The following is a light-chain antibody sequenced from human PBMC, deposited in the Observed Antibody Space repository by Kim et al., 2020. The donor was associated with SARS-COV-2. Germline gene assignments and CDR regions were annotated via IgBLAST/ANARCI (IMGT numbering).Light chain of an antibody. J-gene: IGKJ1*01. Sequence: SPGEKATLSCRARQIVRSDILVWYQQGPGRAPRLLIFATSSRATGIPDRFSGGGSGTDFTLTISRLEPEDFAVYYCQQFENSPRTFGQGTKVDIK. CDR3: QQFENSPRT. CDR1: QIVRSDI. CDR2: ATS. V-gene: IGKV3-20*01.